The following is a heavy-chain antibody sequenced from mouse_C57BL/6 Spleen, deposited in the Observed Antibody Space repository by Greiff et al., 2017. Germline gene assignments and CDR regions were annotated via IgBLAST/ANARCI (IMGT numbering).Heavy chain of an antibody. V-gene: IGHV1-15*01. CDR3: TRHYGSSYEAMDY. CDR2: IDPETGGT. D-gene: IGHD1-1*01. Sequence: QVQLQQSGAELVRPGASVTLSCKASGYTFTDYEMHWVKQTPVHGLEWIGAIDPETGGTAYNQKFKGKDILTADKSSSTAYMELRSLTSEDSAVYYCTRHYGSSYEAMDYWGQGTSVTVSS. J-gene: IGHJ4*01. CDR1: GYTFTDYE.